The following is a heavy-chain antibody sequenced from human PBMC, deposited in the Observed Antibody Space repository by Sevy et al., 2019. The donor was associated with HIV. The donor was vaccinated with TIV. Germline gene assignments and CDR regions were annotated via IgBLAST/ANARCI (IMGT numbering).Heavy chain of an antibody. CDR2: IKSKTDGGTK. CDR3: TTPLGYCTCGVCYTEGFDY. D-gene: IGHD2-8*02. Sequence: GSLRLSCAGSGFTFNNAWMSWVRQAPGKGLEWVGRIKSKTDGGTKDYAAPVKGRFTISRDDSKNTLYLQMNSLKTEDTAVYYCTTPLGYCTCGVCYTEGFDYWGQGTLVTVSS. V-gene: IGHV3-15*01. J-gene: IGHJ4*02. CDR1: GFTFNNAW.